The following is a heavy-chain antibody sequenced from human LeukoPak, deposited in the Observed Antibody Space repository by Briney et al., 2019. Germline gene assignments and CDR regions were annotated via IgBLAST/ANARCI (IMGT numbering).Heavy chain of an antibody. J-gene: IGHJ4*02. Sequence: GGSLRLSCAAPGFTFSNYEMNWVRQAPGKGLEWVSYIRSSGSTIYYADSVKGRFTISRDNAKNSLYLQMNSLRAEDTAVYYCARGHTGRFSYYFDYWGQETLVIVSS. V-gene: IGHV3-48*03. CDR3: ARGHTGRFSYYFDY. D-gene: IGHD3-10*01. CDR1: GFTFSNYE. CDR2: IRSSGSTI.